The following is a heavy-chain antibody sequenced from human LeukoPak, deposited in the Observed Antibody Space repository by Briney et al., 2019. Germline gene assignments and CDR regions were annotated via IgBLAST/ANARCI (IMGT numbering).Heavy chain of an antibody. CDR3: ARVSASSNAPFDC. J-gene: IGHJ4*02. CDR1: GFTFSSYW. Sequence: GGSLRLSCTAAGFTFSSYWMHWVRQAPGKGLVWVSSINSDGGTTYYADSVRGRFTISRENAKRTLYLQMNSLGAEDTAVYYCARVSASSNAPFDCWGQGTLVTVSS. CDR2: INSDGGTT. D-gene: IGHD5/OR15-5a*01. V-gene: IGHV3-74*01.